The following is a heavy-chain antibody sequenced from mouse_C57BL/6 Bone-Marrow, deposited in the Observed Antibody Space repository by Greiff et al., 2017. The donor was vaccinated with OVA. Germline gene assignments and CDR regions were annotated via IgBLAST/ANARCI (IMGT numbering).Heavy chain of an antibody. D-gene: IGHD2-2*01. J-gene: IGHJ2*01. V-gene: IGHV1-81*01. CDR1: GYTFTSYG. CDR3: ARRDLIYYGYVGYY. Sequence: QVQLQQSGAELARPGASVKLSCKASGYTFTSYGISWVKQRTGQGLEWIGEIYPRSGNTYYNEKFKGKATLTADKSSSTAYMELRSLTSEDSAVYFCARRDLIYYGYVGYYWGQGTTLTVSS. CDR2: IYPRSGNT.